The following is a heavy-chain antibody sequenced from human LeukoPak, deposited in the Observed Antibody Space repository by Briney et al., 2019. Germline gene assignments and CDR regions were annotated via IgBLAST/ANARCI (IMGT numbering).Heavy chain of an antibody. D-gene: IGHD5-18*01. CDR1: GFTVSSNY. V-gene: IGHV3-66*01. CDR2: IYSGGST. J-gene: IGHJ4*02. Sequence: GGSLRLSCAASGFTVSSNYMSWVRQAPGKGLEWVSVIYSGGSTYYADSVKGRFTISRDNSKNTLSLQMNSLRAEDTAVYYCAKETLQLWLPDYWGQGTLVTVSS. CDR3: AKETLQLWLPDY.